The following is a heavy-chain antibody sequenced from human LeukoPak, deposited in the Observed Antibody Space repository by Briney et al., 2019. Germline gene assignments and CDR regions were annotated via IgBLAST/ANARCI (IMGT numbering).Heavy chain of an antibody. CDR1: GGSISSSNW. Sequence: PSETLSLTCAVSGGSISSSNWWSWVRQPPGKGLEWIGEIYHSGSTNYNPSLKSRVTISVDKSKNQFSLKLSSVTAADTAVYYCARDLNDSSGYQDYWGQGTLVTVSS. J-gene: IGHJ4*02. D-gene: IGHD3-22*01. CDR2: IYHSGST. V-gene: IGHV4-4*02. CDR3: ARDLNDSSGYQDY.